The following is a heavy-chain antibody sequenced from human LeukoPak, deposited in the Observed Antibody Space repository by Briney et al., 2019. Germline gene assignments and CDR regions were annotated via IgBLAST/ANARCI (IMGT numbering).Heavy chain of an antibody. D-gene: IGHD1-14*01. J-gene: IGHJ4*02. CDR3: AREVMDNLHFDY. CDR2: INPSGGDT. CDR1: GYTFTSYY. V-gene: IGHV1-46*01. Sequence: GASVKVSCKASGYTFTSYYMHWVRQAPGQGLEWMGIINPSGGDTSYAQKFQGRLTMTRDTSTNTVYMELTSLRSEDTAVYYCAREVMDNLHFDYWGQGTLVTVSS.